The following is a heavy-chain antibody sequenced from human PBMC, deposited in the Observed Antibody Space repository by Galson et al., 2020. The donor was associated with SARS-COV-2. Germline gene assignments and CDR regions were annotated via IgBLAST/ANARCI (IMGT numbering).Heavy chain of an antibody. V-gene: IGHV3-21*01. CDR2: ISSSSSYI. CDR1: GFTFSSYS. CDR3: ARSRGWTAAGTDDAFDI. D-gene: IGHD6-13*01. J-gene: IGHJ3*02. Sequence: GGSLRLSSAASGFTFSSYSMNWVRQAPGKGLEWVSSISSSSSYIYYADSVKGRFTISRDNAKNSLYLQMNSLRAEDTAVYYCARSRGWTAAGTDDAFDIWGQGTMVTVSS.